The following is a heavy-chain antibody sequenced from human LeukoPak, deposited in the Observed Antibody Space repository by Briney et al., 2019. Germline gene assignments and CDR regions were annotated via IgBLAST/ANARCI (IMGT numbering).Heavy chain of an antibody. CDR3: VSSTAAPFDF. J-gene: IGHJ4*02. D-gene: IGHD2-15*01. Sequence: SETLSLTCTVSGGSISSYYWSWIRQPAGKGLEWIGRIDTSGNTNYKPSLKSRVTMSVDTSKNQFSLQLNSVTPEDTAVYYCVSSTAAPFDFWGQGSLVTVSS. CDR1: GGSISSYY. CDR2: IDTSGNT. V-gene: IGHV4-4*07.